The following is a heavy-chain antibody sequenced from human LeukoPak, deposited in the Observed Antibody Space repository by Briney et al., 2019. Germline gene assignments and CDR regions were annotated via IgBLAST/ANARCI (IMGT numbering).Heavy chain of an antibody. J-gene: IGHJ5*02. Sequence: TGGSLRLSCAASGFTFSSYGMHWVRQAPGKGLEWVAFIRYDGSNKYYADSVKGRFTISRDNSKNTLYLQMNSLRAEDTAVYYCAKDEYSSGWYANWFDPWGQGTLVTVSS. CDR2: IRYDGSNK. V-gene: IGHV3-30*02. CDR3: AKDEYSSGWYANWFDP. CDR1: GFTFSSYG. D-gene: IGHD6-19*01.